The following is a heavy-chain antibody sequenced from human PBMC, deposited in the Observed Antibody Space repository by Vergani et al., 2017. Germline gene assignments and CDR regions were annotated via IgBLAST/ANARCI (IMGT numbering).Heavy chain of an antibody. Sequence: QVQLVQSGAEVKKPGASVKVSCKASGYTFTSYGISWVRQAPGQGLEWMGWISAYNGNTNYAQKLQGRVTMTTDTSTSTAYMELRSLRSDDTAVYYCARDPARVSSSYQQNWFDPWGQGTLVTVSS. CDR2: ISAYNGNT. D-gene: IGHD6-6*01. CDR3: ARDPARVSSSYQQNWFDP. J-gene: IGHJ5*02. CDR1: GYTFTSYG. V-gene: IGHV1-18*01.